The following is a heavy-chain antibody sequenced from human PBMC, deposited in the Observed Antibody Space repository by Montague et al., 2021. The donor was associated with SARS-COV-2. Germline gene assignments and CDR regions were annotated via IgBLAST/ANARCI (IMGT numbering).Heavy chain of an antibody. CDR2: IYYRGST. CDR1: GGSINSSY. Sequence: SETLSLTCTVSGGSINSSYWSWIRQPPGKGFEWIGYIYYRGSTNYNPSLETRVTISVDPSKNQFSLKMRSVTAADTAVYYCARDRTADDYDDYETAGYSYYYGMDVWGQGTMVTVSS. V-gene: IGHV4-59*01. CDR3: ARDRTADDYDDYETAGYSYYYGMDV. D-gene: IGHD4-17*01. J-gene: IGHJ6*02.